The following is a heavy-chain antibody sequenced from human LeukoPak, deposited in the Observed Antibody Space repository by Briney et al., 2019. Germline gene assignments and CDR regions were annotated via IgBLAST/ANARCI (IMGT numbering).Heavy chain of an antibody. V-gene: IGHV4-30-4*01. Sequence: SETLSLTCTVSGGSVSSGSYYWSWIRQPPGKGLEWIGYIYYSGSTYYNPSLKSRVTISVDTSKNQFSLKLSSVTAADTAVYYCARTNLIVWFDPWGQGTLVTVSS. CDR3: ARTNLIVWFDP. D-gene: IGHD2-21*01. CDR1: GGSVSSGSYY. J-gene: IGHJ5*02. CDR2: IYYSGST.